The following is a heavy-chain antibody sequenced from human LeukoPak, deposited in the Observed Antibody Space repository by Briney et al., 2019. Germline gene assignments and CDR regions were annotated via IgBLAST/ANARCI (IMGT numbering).Heavy chain of an antibody. CDR2: IIPIFGTA. J-gene: IGHJ3*02. CDR3: ARHKYYGSGSYQGSAFDI. D-gene: IGHD3-10*01. Sequence: SVKVSCKASGGTFSSYAISWVRQAPGQGLEWMGGIIPIFGTANYAQKFQGRVTITADESTSTAYMELSSLRSEDTAVYYCARHKYYGSGSYQGSAFDIWGQGTMVTVSS. CDR1: GGTFSSYA. V-gene: IGHV1-69*01.